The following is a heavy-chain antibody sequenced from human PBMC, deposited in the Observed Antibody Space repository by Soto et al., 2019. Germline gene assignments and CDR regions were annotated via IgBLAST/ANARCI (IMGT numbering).Heavy chain of an antibody. CDR2: IRGKRGNDGT. V-gene: IGHV3-73*02. D-gene: IGHD5-18*01. CDR1: GFAFSDSA. J-gene: IGHJ4*02. CDR3: TGRRDWTAVGPLDY. Sequence: EVQLVESGGGLVQPGGSLKLSCAASGFAFSDSAMHWVRQASGKGLEWIGRIRGKRGNDGTAYAASVKGRFTISRDDATTTTYLQMHSLKIEDTAVYYCTGRRDWTAVGPLDYWGQGTLVTVSS.